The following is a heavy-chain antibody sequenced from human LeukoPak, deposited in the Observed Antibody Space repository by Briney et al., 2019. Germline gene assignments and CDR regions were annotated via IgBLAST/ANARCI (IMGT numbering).Heavy chain of an antibody. CDR1: GFTFSSYG. CDR2: ISGSGGST. Sequence: PGGSLRLSCAASGFTFSSYGMSWVRQAPGKGLEWVSAISGSGGSTYYADSVKGRFTISRDNSKNTLYLQMNSLRAEDTAVYYCAKDHWGTLSDDYYYYYMDVWGKGTTVTISS. J-gene: IGHJ6*03. CDR3: AKDHWGTLSDDYYYYYMDV. D-gene: IGHD3-16*01. V-gene: IGHV3-23*01.